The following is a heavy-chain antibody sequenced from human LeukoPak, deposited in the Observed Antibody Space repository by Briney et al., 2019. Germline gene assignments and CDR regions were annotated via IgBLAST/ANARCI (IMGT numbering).Heavy chain of an antibody. Sequence: GRSLRLSCAASGFTFSSYGMHWVRQAPGKGLEWVAVISYDGSNKYYADSVKGRFTISRDNSKNTLCLQMNSLRAEDTAVYYCANLPYGSGSYYKGLDYWGQGTLVAVSS. CDR1: GFTFSSYG. J-gene: IGHJ4*02. CDR3: ANLPYGSGSYYKGLDY. CDR2: ISYDGSNK. V-gene: IGHV3-30*18. D-gene: IGHD3-10*01.